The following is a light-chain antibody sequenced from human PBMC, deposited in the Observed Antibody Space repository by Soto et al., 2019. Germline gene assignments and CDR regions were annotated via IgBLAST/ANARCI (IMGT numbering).Light chain of an antibody. J-gene: IGKJ4*01. CDR3: HQDFDLPLT. CDR2: GAS. V-gene: IGKV3D-7*01. CDR1: QSLSNTY. Sequence: EIVMTQSPVTLSLSPGDRATLSCRASQSLSNTYISWYQQKPGQAPRLLIYGASTRATGIPARFSGSGSGTDFTLTISSLQPEDVALYNCHQDFDLPLTFGGGTKVEIK.